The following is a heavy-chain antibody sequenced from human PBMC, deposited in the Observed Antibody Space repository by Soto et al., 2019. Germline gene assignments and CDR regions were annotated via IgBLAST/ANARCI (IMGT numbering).Heavy chain of an antibody. CDR2: ISSSGITI. J-gene: IGHJ5*01. CDR3: ARGTRAFGVWFDS. CDR1: RLVFSGCC. Sequence: PGGSLRLSCAAGRLVFSGCCLICNRQATGKGLEWVSHISSSGITISYADSVKGRFTISRDNANNSLYLQMDSLRHDDTAVYYCARGTRAFGVWFDSWGQGTPVTVSS. V-gene: IGHV3-11*01. D-gene: IGHD3-16*01.